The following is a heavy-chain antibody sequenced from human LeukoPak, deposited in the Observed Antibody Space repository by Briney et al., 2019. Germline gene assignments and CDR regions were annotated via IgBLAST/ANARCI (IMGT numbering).Heavy chain of an antibody. CDR1: GYTFTGYY. CDR3: ARDMVDYDSSGYSSDY. Sequence: ASVKVSCKASGYTFTGYYMHWVRQAPGQGLEWMGWINPNSGGTNYAQKFQGRVTMTRDTSISTAYMELRRLRSDDTAVYYCARDMVDYDSSGYSSDYWGQATLVTVSA. J-gene: IGHJ4*02. D-gene: IGHD3-22*01. CDR2: INPNSGGT. V-gene: IGHV1-2*02.